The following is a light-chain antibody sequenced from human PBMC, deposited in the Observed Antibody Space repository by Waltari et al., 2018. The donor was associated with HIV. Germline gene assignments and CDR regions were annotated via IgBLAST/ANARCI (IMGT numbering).Light chain of an antibody. CDR3: ASYAGRNNLV. J-gene: IGLJ2*01. CDR1: SRAVGGYNY. Sequence: QSALTQPPSASGSPGQSVTISCTETSRAVGGYNYVSWYKQHTGEAPKVVIFEVYKRPSGVPDRLSGSKSGNTASLTVSGLQAEDEATYYCASYAGRNNLVFGGGTKLTVL. CDR2: EVY. V-gene: IGLV2-8*01.